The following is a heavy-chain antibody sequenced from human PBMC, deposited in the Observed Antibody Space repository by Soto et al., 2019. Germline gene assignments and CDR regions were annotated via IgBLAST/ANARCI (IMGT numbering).Heavy chain of an antibody. Sequence: GESRKISCTGSGYSFTSYWISWVRQMPGKGLECMGRIDPSDSYTNYSPSFQGHVTISADKSITTAYLQWSSLKASDTAMYYCARHKCAKIVVVISQSINWFDPSGQGTRVTLPS. J-gene: IGHJ5*02. V-gene: IGHV5-10-1*01. CDR1: GYSFTSYW. CDR2: IDPSDSYT. D-gene: IGHD3-22*01. CDR3: ARHKCAKIVVVISQSINWFDP.